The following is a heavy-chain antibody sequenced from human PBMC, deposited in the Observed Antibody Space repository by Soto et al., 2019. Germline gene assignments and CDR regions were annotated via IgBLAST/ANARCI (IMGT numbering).Heavy chain of an antibody. CDR2: ISYDGRSE. Sequence: QVQLVESGGGMIQPGKSLRLSCVASGFMFSNFGMHWVRQAPGKGLEWVAGISYDGRSEYYVDSVRGRFILSRDNSKNTLSLQMISLRPEDTGVYYCAKDLDVVMVLSATRGLDVWGQGTTVTVSS. D-gene: IGHD2-15*01. CDR1: GFMFSNFG. CDR3: AKDLDVVMVLSATRGLDV. J-gene: IGHJ6*02. V-gene: IGHV3-30*18.